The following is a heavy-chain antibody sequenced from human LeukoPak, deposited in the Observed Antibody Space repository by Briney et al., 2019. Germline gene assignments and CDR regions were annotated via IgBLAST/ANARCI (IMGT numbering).Heavy chain of an antibody. J-gene: IGHJ4*02. D-gene: IGHD4-17*01. CDR2: IYYSGST. Sequence: SETLSLTCTVSGGSISSSSYYWGWIRQPPGKGLEWIGSIYYSGSTYYNPSLKSRVTISVDTSKNQFSLKLSSVTAADTAVYYCASGGSDYGDHGNYFDYWGQGTLVTVSS. CDR1: GGSISSSSYY. V-gene: IGHV4-39*07. CDR3: ASGGSDYGDHGNYFDY.